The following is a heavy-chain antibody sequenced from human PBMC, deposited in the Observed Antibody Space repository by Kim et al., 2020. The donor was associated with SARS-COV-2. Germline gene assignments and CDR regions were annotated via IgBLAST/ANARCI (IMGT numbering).Heavy chain of an antibody. Sequence: ASVKVSCKASGYTFTGYYMHWVRQAPGQGLEWMGWINPNSGGTNYAQKFQGRVTMTRDTSISTAYMELSRLRSDDTAVYYCARERLGAAIRHVWFDPWGQGTLVTVSS. J-gene: IGHJ5*02. D-gene: IGHD2-2*02. CDR2: INPNSGGT. CDR1: GYTFTGYY. CDR3: ARERLGAAIRHVWFDP. V-gene: IGHV1-2*02.